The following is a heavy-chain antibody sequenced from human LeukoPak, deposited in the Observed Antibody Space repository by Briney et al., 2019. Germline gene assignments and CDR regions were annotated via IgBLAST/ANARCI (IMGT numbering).Heavy chain of an antibody. CDR2: ISYDGSNK. Sequence: GGSLRLSCAASGFTFSSYGMHWVRQAPGKGLEWVAVISYDGSNKYYADSVKGRFTISRDNSKNTLYLQMNSLRAEDTAVYYCARDLGRGYSYGYYYYYGMDVWGQGTTVTVSS. D-gene: IGHD5-18*01. J-gene: IGHJ6*02. CDR1: GFTFSSYG. CDR3: ARDLGRGYSYGYYYYYGMDV. V-gene: IGHV3-30*03.